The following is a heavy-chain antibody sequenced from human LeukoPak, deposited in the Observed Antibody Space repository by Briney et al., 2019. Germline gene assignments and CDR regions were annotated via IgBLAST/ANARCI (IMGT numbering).Heavy chain of an antibody. V-gene: IGHV3-23*01. D-gene: IGHD2-2*01. CDR3: AKRGDCSGTCTYDY. CDR1: GFTFSSYA. CDR2: VGGSGVKT. Sequence: GGSLRLSCAASGFTFSSYAMSWVRQAPGKGLEWVSIVGGSGVKTYYADSVKGRFTISRDNSKNTVYLQMNSLRAEDTAVYYCAKRGDCSGTCTYDYWGQGTLVTVSS. J-gene: IGHJ4*02.